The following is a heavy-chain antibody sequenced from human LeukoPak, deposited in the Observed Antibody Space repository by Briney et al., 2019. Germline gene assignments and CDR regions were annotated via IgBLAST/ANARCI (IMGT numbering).Heavy chain of an antibody. J-gene: IGHJ4*02. V-gene: IGHV3-30*04. CDR2: ISYGGSNK. CDR1: GFTFSSYA. CDR3: ARGRTFGGYSGYQTDY. D-gene: IGHD5-12*01. Sequence: HPGRSLRLSCAASGFTFSSYAMHWVRQAPGKGLEWVAVISYGGSNKYYADSVKGRFTISRDNAKNSLYLQMNSLRAEDTAVYYCARGRTFGGYSGYQTDYWGQGTLVTVSS.